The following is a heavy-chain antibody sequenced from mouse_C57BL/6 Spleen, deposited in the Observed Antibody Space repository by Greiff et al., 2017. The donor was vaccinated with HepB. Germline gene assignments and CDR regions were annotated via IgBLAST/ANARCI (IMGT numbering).Heavy chain of an antibody. V-gene: IGHV5-9-1*02. D-gene: IGHD2-1*01. CDR2: ISSGGDYI. CDR3: TRDVYYGNYEAWFAY. CDR1: GFTFSSYA. Sequence: EVKLMESGEGLVKPGGSLKLSCAASGFTFSSYAMSWVRQTPEKRLEWVAYISSGGDYIYYADTVKGRFTISRDNARNTLYLQMSSLKSEDTAMYYCTRDVYYGNYEAWFAYWGQGTLVTVSA. J-gene: IGHJ3*01.